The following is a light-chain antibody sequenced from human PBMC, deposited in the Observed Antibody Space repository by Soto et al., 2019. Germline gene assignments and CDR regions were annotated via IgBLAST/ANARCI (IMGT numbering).Light chain of an antibody. V-gene: IGKV1-9*01. Sequence: DIQMTQSPSSLSASVGDRVSLTCRAGQGISSYLAWYQQKPGKAPKLLIYAASTLQSGVPSRFSGSGSGTDFTLTISSLQPDDLATYYCQQYNSYRTFGQGTKVDIK. CDR2: AAS. J-gene: IGKJ1*01. CDR1: QGISSY. CDR3: QQYNSYRT.